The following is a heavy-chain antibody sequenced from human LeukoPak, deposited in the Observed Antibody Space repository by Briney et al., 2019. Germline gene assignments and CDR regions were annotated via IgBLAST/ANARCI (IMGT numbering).Heavy chain of an antibody. CDR2: IIPIFGTA. CDR3: ARENTSSIAALRWFDP. J-gene: IGHJ5*02. V-gene: IGHV1-69*05. CDR1: GGTFSSYA. D-gene: IGHD6-6*01. Sequence: GASVKVSCKASGGTFSSYAISWVRQAPGRGLEWMGGIIPIFGTANYAQKFQGRVTITTDESTSTAYMELSSLRSEDTAVYYCARENTSSIAALRWFDPWGQGTLVTVSS.